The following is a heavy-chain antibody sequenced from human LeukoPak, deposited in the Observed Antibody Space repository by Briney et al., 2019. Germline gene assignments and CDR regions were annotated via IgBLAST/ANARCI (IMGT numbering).Heavy chain of an antibody. CDR3: AKDHWPLDYNWFDP. V-gene: IGHV3-30*18. J-gene: IGHJ5*02. CDR1: GFTFSSYG. D-gene: IGHD1-1*01. Sequence: GRSLRLSCAASGFTFSSYGMHWVRQAPGKGLEWVAVISYDGSNKYYADSVKGRFTISRDNSKNTLYLQMNSLRAEDTAVYYCAKDHWPLDYNWFDPWGQGTLVTVSS. CDR2: ISYDGSNK.